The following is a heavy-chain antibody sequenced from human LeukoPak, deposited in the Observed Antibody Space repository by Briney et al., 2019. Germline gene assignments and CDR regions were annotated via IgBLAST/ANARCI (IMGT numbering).Heavy chain of an antibody. CDR2: INWNGDIT. CDR3: AKDVGGSYHDY. CDR1: GFMFDDYG. V-gene: IGHV3-20*04. J-gene: IGHJ4*02. Sequence: GESLRLSCAASGFMFDDYGMSWVRQAPGKGLEWVSGINWNGDITDYAGSVKGRFTISRDNAKNSLYLQMNSLRAEDTALYYCAKDVGGSYHDYWGQGTLVTVSS. D-gene: IGHD3-10*01.